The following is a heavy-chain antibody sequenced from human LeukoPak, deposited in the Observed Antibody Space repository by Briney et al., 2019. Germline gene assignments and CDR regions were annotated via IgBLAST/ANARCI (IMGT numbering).Heavy chain of an antibody. D-gene: IGHD2-2*01. CDR1: GFTFSTYA. J-gene: IGHJ4*02. Sequence: GGSLRLSCAASGFTFSTYAMSWVRQAPGKGLEWVSVVSGTGGRTYYADSVKGRFTISRDNSKNTLYLQMNSLRAEDTAVYYCAKAKIPAAPFDYWGQGTLVTVSS. V-gene: IGHV3-23*01. CDR3: AKAKIPAAPFDY. CDR2: VSGTGGRT.